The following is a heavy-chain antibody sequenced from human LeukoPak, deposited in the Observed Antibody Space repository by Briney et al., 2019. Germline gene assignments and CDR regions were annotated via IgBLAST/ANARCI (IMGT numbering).Heavy chain of an antibody. CDR3: AKGVSGYQGGRFDP. CDR2: ISWNSGSI. D-gene: IGHD3-22*01. V-gene: IGHV3-9*01. CDR1: GFTFDDYA. Sequence: GRSLRLSCAASGFTFDDYAMHWVRQAPGKGLEWVSGISWNSGSIGYADSVKGRFTISRDNAKNSLYLQMNSLRAEDTALYYCAKGVSGYQGGRFDPWGQGTLVTVSS. J-gene: IGHJ5*02.